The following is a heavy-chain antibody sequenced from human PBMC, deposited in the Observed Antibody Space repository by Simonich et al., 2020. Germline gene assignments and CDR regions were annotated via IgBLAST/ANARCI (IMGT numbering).Heavy chain of an antibody. V-gene: IGHV4-59*08. J-gene: IGHJ4*02. CDR2: IYYSGTA. Sequence: QVQLQESGPGLVKPSETLYLTHTVSGDSISSYYWSWTRQPPGHGLVWIGYIYYSGTANHNPSSKSRGTITVDTSKSQFSLKLSSVTAADTAVYNCARLPDYWGQGTLVTVSS. CDR3: ARLPDY. CDR1: GDSISSYY.